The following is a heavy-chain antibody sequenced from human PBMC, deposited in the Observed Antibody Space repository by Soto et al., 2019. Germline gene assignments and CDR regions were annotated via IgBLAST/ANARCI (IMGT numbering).Heavy chain of an antibody. CDR3: ARDFRGDSSYSPLHS. CDR2: IWSDENKT. D-gene: IGHD3-10*01. Sequence: QVQLVESGGGVVQPGSSLRLSCTASGFAFSSYGVHWARQAPGRGLEWVAVIWSDENKTFYADSVKGRFTISRDNSKKTLFLQMHSLRDEDTAVYYCARDFRGDSSYSPLHSWGQGTLVTVSS. V-gene: IGHV3-33*01. J-gene: IGHJ4*02. CDR1: GFAFSSYG.